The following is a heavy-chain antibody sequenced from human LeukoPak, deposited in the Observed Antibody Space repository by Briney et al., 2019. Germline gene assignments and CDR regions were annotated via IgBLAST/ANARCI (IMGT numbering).Heavy chain of an antibody. CDR1: GGSISSYD. D-gene: IGHD3-3*01. CDR2: IYYSGGT. CDR3: ARGGDFWSGYLNDNWFDH. Sequence: SGTLSLTCTVSGGSISSYDWSWVRQPPGKGLEWIGDIYYSGGTNYNPSLKSRVTISVDTSKNQFSLKLSSVTAADTAVYYCARGGDFWSGYLNDNWFDHWGQGTLVTVSS. V-gene: IGHV4-59*01. J-gene: IGHJ5*02.